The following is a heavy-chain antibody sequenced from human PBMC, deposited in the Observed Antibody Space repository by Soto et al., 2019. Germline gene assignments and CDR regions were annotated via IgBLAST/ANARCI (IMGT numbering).Heavy chain of an antibody. CDR2: IYYSGST. CDR3: ARLGEAGAFDI. J-gene: IGHJ3*02. D-gene: IGHD3-16*01. V-gene: IGHV4-39*01. Sequence: SETLSLTCTVSGGSISSGGYYWSWIRQHPGKGLEWIGSIYYSGSTYYNPSLKSRVTISVDTSKNQFSLKLSSVTAADTAVYYCARLGEAGAFDIWGQGTMVTVSS. CDR1: GGSISSGGYY.